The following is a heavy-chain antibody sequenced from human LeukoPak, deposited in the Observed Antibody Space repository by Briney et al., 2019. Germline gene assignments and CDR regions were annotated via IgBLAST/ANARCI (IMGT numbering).Heavy chain of an antibody. J-gene: IGHJ5*02. CDR2: INHSGST. CDR3: ARGFISGWVFSYWFDP. Sequence: KPSETLSLTCAVYGGSFSGYYWSWIRQPPGKGVEWSGEINHSGSTNYNPSLKSRVTISVDTSQNQFSLKLSSVTAVDTAVYYCARGFISGWVFSYWFDPWGQGTLVTVSS. D-gene: IGHD6-19*01. CDR1: GGSFSGYY. V-gene: IGHV4-34*01.